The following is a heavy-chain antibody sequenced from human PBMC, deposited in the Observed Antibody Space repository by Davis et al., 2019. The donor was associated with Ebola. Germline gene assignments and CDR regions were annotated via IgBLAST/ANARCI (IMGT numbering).Heavy chain of an antibody. D-gene: IGHD3-16*01. CDR2: IYHSGST. CDR3: ARDVSY. Sequence: MPSETLSLTCTVSGYSINSGYSWSWIRQPPGKGLEWIGYIYHSGSTYYNPSLKSRVTISVDRSKNQFSLKLSSVTAADTAVYYCARDVSYWGQGTLVTVSS. V-gene: IGHV4-30-2*01. CDR1: GYSINSGYS. J-gene: IGHJ4*02.